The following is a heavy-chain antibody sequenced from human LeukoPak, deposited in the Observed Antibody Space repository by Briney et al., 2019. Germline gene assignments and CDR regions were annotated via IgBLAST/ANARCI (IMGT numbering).Heavy chain of an antibody. Sequence: GGSLRLSCAASGFTFDNCAMHWVRQAPGKGLEWVSVITGDGGSTSYADSVKGRFTISRDISKNTLYLQMNSLRAEDTAVYYCARENEYSSSSFDYWGQGTLVTVSS. D-gene: IGHD6-6*01. CDR2: ITGDGGST. CDR3: ARENEYSSSSFDY. V-gene: IGHV3-43*02. J-gene: IGHJ4*02. CDR1: GFTFDNCA.